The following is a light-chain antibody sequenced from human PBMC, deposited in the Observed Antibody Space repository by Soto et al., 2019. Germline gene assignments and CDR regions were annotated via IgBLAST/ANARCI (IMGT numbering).Light chain of an antibody. CDR3: SSYTSRSTLVL. J-gene: IGLJ2*01. Sequence: QSVLTQPASVSGSPGQSITISCTGTRSDVGSYNYVSWYQQHPGKAPKLIIYEVSNRPSGVSNRFSGSKSGNTASLTISGLQAEDEADYYCSSYTSRSTLVLFGGGTKLTVL. V-gene: IGLV2-14*01. CDR1: RSDVGSYNY. CDR2: EVS.